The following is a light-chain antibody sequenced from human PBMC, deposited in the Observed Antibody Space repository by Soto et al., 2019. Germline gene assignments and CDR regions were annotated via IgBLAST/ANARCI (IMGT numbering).Light chain of an antibody. CDR1: QSVLYTSNNKNY. V-gene: IGKV4-1*01. CDR2: GAS. CDR3: QQYYVIPLT. Sequence: DIVMTQSPDSLAVSLGERANINCKSIQSVLYTSNNKNYLAWYQQKPGQPPKLLIYGASTRESGVPDRFSGSWSGTDFTLTSSSRQAEDVAIYHGQQYYVIPLTFAGGTKVEIK. J-gene: IGKJ4*01.